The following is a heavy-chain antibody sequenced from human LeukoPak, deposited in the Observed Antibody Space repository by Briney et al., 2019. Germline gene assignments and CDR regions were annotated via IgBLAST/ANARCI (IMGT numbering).Heavy chain of an antibody. CDR3: TRDGCGGDCYYGMDV. J-gene: IGHJ6*02. D-gene: IGHD2-21*01. V-gene: IGHV3-49*05. CDR2: IRSKAYGGTT. Sequence: KPGGSLRLSCAASGFTFSNAWMSWFRQAPGKGLEWVGFIRSKAYGGTTEYAASVKGRFTISRDDSKSIAYLQMNSLKTEDTAVYYCTRDGCGGDCYYGMDVWGQGTTVTVSS. CDR1: GFTFSNAW.